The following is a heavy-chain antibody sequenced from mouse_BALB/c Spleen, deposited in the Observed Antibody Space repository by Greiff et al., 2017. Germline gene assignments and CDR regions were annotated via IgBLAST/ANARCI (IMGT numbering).Heavy chain of an antibody. J-gene: IGHJ3*01. CDR1: GFSLTGYG. V-gene: IGHV2-6-7*01. CDR3: ARDGPYYYGSSAWFAY. Sequence: QVQLQQSGPGLVAPSQSLSITCTVSGFSLTGYGVNWVRQPPGKGLEWLGMIWGDGSTDYNSALKSRLSISKDNSKSQVFLKMNSLQTDDTARYYCARDGPYYYGSSAWFAYWGQGTLVTVSA. CDR2: IWGDGST. D-gene: IGHD1-1*01.